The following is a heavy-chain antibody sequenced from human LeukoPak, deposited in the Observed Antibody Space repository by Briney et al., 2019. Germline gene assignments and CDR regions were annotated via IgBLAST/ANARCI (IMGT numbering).Heavy chain of an antibody. CDR2: INHSGST. J-gene: IGHJ3*02. D-gene: IGHD2-15*01. CDR3: AKTLGYCSGGSCHNDAFDI. CDR1: GGSFSGDY. Sequence: SETLSLTCAVYGGSFSGDYWSWIRQPPGKGLECIGEINHSGSTNYNPSLKSRVTISVDTSKNQFSLKLSSVTAADTAVYYCAKTLGYCSGGSCHNDAFDIWGQGTMVTVSS. V-gene: IGHV4-34*01.